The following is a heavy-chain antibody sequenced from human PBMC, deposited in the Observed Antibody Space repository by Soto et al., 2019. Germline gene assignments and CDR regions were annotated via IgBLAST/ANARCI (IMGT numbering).Heavy chain of an antibody. CDR1: GFTFRSSG. CDR3: AIVRVTDSPLDH. CDR2: LAYDGSQK. D-gene: IGHD2-21*02. Sequence: QVHLVESGGGVVQPGTSLTLTCTASGFTFRSSGMHWFRQAPGKGLEWLAFLAYDGSQKFYADSVKGRFSISRDNTKNTLYLHMSSLTAEDTDIYYCAIVRVTDSPLDHWGPGTLVTVS. J-gene: IGHJ4*02. V-gene: IGHV3-30*03.